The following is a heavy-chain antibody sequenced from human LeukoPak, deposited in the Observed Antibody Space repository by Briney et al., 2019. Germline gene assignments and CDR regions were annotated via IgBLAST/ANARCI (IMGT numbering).Heavy chain of an antibody. CDR2: ISAGGGST. CDR1: GFTFSSYA. V-gene: IGHV3-23*01. D-gene: IGHD1-26*01. J-gene: IGHJ4*02. CDR3: AKRPLGSSYYFDY. Sequence: SGGSLRLSCAASGFTFSSYAMSWVRQAPGKGLEWVSTISAGGGSTNYADSVKGRFTISRNNSRNTLYLQMNSLRAEDTAVYYCAKRPLGSSYYFDYWGQGTLVTVSS.